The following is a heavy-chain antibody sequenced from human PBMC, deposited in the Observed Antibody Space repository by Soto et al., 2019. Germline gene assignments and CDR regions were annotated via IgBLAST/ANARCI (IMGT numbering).Heavy chain of an antibody. Sequence: SGGSLRLSCAASGFTFSSYWMSWVRQAPGKGLEWVANIKQDGSEKYYVDSVKGRFTISRDNAKNSLYLQMNSLRAEDTAVYYCAREPSDCSGGSCYRGRGWGQGTMVTVSS. V-gene: IGHV3-7*01. D-gene: IGHD2-15*01. J-gene: IGHJ3*01. CDR1: GFTFSSYW. CDR3: AREPSDCSGGSCYRGRG. CDR2: IKQDGSEK.